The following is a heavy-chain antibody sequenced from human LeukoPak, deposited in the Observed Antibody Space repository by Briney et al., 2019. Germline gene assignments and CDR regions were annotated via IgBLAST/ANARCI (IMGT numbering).Heavy chain of an antibody. CDR3: AREYSSSRYGY. CDR2: VYYSGTT. J-gene: IGHJ4*02. D-gene: IGHD2-2*01. CDR1: GGSISSSGYY. Sequence: PSETLSLTCSVSGGSISSSGYYWGWIRQPPGKGLEWIGSVYYSGTTYYIPSLKSRVTISVDTSKNQFSLRLSSVTAADTAVYYCAREYSSSRYGYWGQGTLVSVSS. V-gene: IGHV4-39*07.